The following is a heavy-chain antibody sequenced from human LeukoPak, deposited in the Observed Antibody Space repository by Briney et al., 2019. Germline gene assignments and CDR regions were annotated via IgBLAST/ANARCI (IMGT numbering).Heavy chain of an antibody. CDR3: ARPVAGTGGDFDY. Sequence: ASVKDSCKASGYTFTSYDINWVRQATGQGLEWMGWMNPNSGNTGYAQKFQGRVTMTRNTSISTAYMELSSLRSEDTAVYYCARPVAGTGGDFDYWGQGTLVTVSS. D-gene: IGHD6-19*01. CDR1: GYTFTSYD. J-gene: IGHJ4*02. CDR2: MNPNSGNT. V-gene: IGHV1-8*01.